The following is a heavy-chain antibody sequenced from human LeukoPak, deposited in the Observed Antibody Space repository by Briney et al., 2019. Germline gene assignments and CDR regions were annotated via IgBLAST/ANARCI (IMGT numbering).Heavy chain of an antibody. CDR3: ARDAPQVPAAGVLAS. CDR1: GFAVSGNY. Sequence: PGGSLRLSCAGSGFAVSGNYMSWVRQAPGKGLEWVSVMYSRGDTYYADSVKGRFTFSRDISKNTLYLQMNGLRTEDTAMYYCARDAPQVPAAGVLASWGQGTLVTVSS. D-gene: IGHD6-13*01. J-gene: IGHJ5*02. CDR2: MYSRGDT. V-gene: IGHV3-53*01.